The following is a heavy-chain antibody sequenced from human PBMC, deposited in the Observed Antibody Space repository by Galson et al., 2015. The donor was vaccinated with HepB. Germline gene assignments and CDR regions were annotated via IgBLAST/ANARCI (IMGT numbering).Heavy chain of an antibody. J-gene: IGHJ4*02. V-gene: IGHV1-3*01. D-gene: IGHD3-3*01. CDR2: INAGNGNT. Sequence: QSGAEVKKPGASVKVSCKASGYTFTNYAVHWVRQAPGPRLEWMGWINAGNGNTKYSQNFQGRVTITRDTSASTAYMELSSLRSEDTAVYYCARFRSGEPSDYWGQGTLVTVSS. CDR1: GYTFTNYA. CDR3: ARFRSGEPSDY.